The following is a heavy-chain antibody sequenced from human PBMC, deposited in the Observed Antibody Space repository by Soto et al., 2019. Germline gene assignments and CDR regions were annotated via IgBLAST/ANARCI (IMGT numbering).Heavy chain of an antibody. CDR3: VRAPGPMYYAMDA. J-gene: IGHJ6*02. D-gene: IGHD2-8*01. CDR1: GLTFSDYS. CDR2: ISESSHYT. Sequence: LRLSCAASGLTFSDYSMSWIRQAPGKGLEWVSYISESSHYTSYADSVKGRFTISRDDDKSTLYLEMNSLRAEDTAVYYCVRAPGPMYYAMDAWGQGTMVTVSS. V-gene: IGHV3-11*06.